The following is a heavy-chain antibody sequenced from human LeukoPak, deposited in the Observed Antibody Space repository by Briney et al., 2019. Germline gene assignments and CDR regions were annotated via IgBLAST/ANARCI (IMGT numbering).Heavy chain of an antibody. J-gene: IGHJ5*02. CDR1: GGSINNYY. D-gene: IGHD4/OR15-4a*01. CDR2: IFTSGST. V-gene: IGHV4-4*07. Sequence: LETLSLTCTVSGGSINNYYWTWIRQPAGKGLEWIGRIFTSGSTSYNPSLKSRVTMSLDTSKNQFSLKLSSVTAADTAVYFCSRGGANDLWGQGTLVTVSS. CDR3: SRGGANDL.